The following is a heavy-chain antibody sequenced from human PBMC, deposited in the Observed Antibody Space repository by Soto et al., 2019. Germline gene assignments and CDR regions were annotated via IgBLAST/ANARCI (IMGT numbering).Heavy chain of an antibody. CDR1: GGTFSSYT. CDR2: IIPILGIA. V-gene: IGHV1-69*02. D-gene: IGHD1-26*01. Sequence: QVQLVQSGAEVKKPGSSVKVSCKASGGTFSSYTISWVRQAPGQGLEWMGRIIPILGIANYAQKFQGRVTITADKSTSTAYMELSSLRSEDTAVYYCARGGAAAPEYYYYGMDVWGQGTTVTVSS. CDR3: ARGGAAAPEYYYYGMDV. J-gene: IGHJ6*02.